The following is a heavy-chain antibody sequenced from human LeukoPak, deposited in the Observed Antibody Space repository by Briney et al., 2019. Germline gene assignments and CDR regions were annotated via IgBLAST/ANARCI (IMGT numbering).Heavy chain of an antibody. D-gene: IGHD3-16*02. J-gene: IGHJ4*02. CDR1: GFAFSSYG. V-gene: IGHV3-30*18. Sequence: GGSLRLSCAASGFAFSSYGMHWVRQAPGKGLEWVVVISYDGSNKYYADSVKGRFTISRDNSKNTLYLQMNSLRAEDTAVYYCAKDGSRYDYVWGSYRYTDSYYFDYWGQGTLVTVSS. CDR2: ISYDGSNK. CDR3: AKDGSRYDYVWGSYRYTDSYYFDY.